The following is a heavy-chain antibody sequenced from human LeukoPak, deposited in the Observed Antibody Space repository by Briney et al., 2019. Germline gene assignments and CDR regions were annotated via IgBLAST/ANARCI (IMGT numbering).Heavy chain of an antibody. V-gene: IGHV4-39*01. Sequence: PSETLSLTCTVSGGSISSSSYYWGWIRQPPGKGLEWIGSIYYSGSTYYNPSLKSRVTISVDTSKNQFSLKLSSVTAADTAVYYCARGAPYDFWSGYYTGRRYMDVWGKGTTVTVSS. CDR1: GGSISSSSYY. CDR2: IYYSGST. D-gene: IGHD3-3*01. J-gene: IGHJ6*03. CDR3: ARGAPYDFWSGYYTGRRYMDV.